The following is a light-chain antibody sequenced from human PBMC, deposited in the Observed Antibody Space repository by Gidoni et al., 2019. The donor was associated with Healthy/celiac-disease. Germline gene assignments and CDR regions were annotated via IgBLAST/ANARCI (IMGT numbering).Light chain of an antibody. CDR1: QSISSY. Sequence: IQITQSPSSLSASVGDRVTITCRASQSISSYLNWYQQKPGKAPKLLIYAASSLQSGVPSRFSGSGSGTDFTLTIRSLQPEDFATYYCQQSYSTPTFXGXTKVEIK. J-gene: IGKJ4*01. CDR3: QQSYSTPT. CDR2: AAS. V-gene: IGKV1-39*01.